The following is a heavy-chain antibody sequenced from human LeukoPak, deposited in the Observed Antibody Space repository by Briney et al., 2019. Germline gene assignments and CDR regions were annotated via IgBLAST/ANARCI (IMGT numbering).Heavy chain of an antibody. Sequence: QTGGSLRLSCTVSGFTFRSYAMSWVRQAPGKGLEWVSAISASGDTTYFAENLRGRFTISRDNSESTLYLQMNSLRAEDTAVYSCAKDQWLVLDYWGQGTLVTVSS. D-gene: IGHD6-19*01. V-gene: IGHV3-23*01. CDR3: AKDQWLVLDY. CDR2: ISASGDTT. CDR1: GFTFRSYA. J-gene: IGHJ4*02.